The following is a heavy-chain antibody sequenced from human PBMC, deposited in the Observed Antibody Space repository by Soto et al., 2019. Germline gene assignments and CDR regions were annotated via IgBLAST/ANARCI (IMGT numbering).Heavy chain of an antibody. V-gene: IGHV1-8*01. Sequence: QVQLVKSGDELKKPGASVKVSCKASGYTFSTYDMTWVRQATGQGPEWIGWVNPNNGDTGYAQKCQGRVTLTTDISTTTAYMEMTSLRSEDTALYYCAKVSSKGSAIDFDYWGQGTLITVSS. J-gene: IGHJ4*02. CDR1: GYTFSTYD. CDR2: VNPNNGDT. CDR3: AKVSSKGSAIDFDY. D-gene: IGHD3-10*01.